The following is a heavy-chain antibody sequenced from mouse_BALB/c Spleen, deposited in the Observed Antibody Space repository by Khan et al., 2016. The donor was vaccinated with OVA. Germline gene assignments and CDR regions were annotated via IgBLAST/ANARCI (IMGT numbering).Heavy chain of an antibody. CDR2: IFPGGGYT. CDR1: GYTFTNYW. Sequence: QVQLQQSGAELVRPGTSVKMSCKAAGYTFTNYWIGWVKQRPGHGPEWIGDIFPGGGYTNYNEKFKGKATLTADTSSSTAYMQLSSLTSEDSALYYCVRRGAARATWDYFDYWGQGTTLTVSS. V-gene: IGHV1-63*02. D-gene: IGHD3-1*01. CDR3: VRRGAARATWDYFDY. J-gene: IGHJ2*01.